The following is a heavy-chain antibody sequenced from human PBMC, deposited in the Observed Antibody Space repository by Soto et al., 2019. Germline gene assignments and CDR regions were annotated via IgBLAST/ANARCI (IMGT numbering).Heavy chain of an antibody. D-gene: IGHD3-3*01. CDR1: GGTFSSYA. Sequence: SVKVSCKASGGTFSSYAISWVRQAPGQGLEWMGRIIPIFGTANYAQKIQGRDTINADESTSTAYMKLSSLRTEDTDMYYCKREARCDFWSGYLQPGCVFDYWGQGTLVTVSS. CDR2: IIPIFGTA. J-gene: IGHJ4*02. CDR3: KREARCDFWSGYLQPGCVFDY. V-gene: IGHV1-69*13.